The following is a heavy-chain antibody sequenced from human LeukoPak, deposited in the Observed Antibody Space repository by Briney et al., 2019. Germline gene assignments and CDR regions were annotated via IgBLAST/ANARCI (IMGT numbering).Heavy chain of an antibody. Sequence: SETLSLTCTVSGGSISSYYWSWIRQPPGKGLEWIGYIYYSGSTNYNPSLKSRVTISVGTSKNQFSLKLSSVTAADTAVYYCARAIKNYDFWSGHIGPNFDYWGQGTLVTVSS. J-gene: IGHJ4*02. CDR2: IYYSGST. V-gene: IGHV4-59*01. CDR3: ARAIKNYDFWSGHIGPNFDY. D-gene: IGHD3-3*01. CDR1: GGSISSYY.